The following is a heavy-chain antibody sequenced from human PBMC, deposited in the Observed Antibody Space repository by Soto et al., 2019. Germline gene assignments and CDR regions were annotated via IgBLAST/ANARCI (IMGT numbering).Heavy chain of an antibody. CDR2: ISAYHGDT. CDR1: GYTFTSYG. V-gene: IGHV1-18*01. J-gene: IGHJ6*02. Sequence: GASVKVSCKASGYTFTSYGINWVRQAPGQGLEWMGWISAYHGDTNYAQKLQGRVTVTTDTSTTTAYMELRSLRSDDTAVYYCARPVDYYYYDMDVWGQGTTVTVSS. CDR3: ARPVDYYYYDMDV.